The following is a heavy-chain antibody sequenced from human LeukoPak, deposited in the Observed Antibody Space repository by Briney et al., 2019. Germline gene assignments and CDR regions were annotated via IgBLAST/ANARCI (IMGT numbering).Heavy chain of an antibody. CDR3: ARAPAARPLTVDY. CDR1: GGSISSYY. Sequence: SETLSLTCTVSGGSISSYYWSWIRQSPGKGLEWIGYIYYSGSTNYNPSLKSRVTISVDTSKNQFSLKLSSVTAADTAVYYCARAPAARPLTVDYWGQGTLVTVSS. J-gene: IGHJ4*02. V-gene: IGHV4-59*01. D-gene: IGHD6-6*01. CDR2: IYYSGST.